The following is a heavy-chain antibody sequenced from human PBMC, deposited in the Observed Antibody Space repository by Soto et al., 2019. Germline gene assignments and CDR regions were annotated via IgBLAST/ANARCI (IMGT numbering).Heavy chain of an antibody. CDR1: GGTFSSYT. CDR2: IIPILGIA. V-gene: IGHV1-69*08. Sequence: QVQLVQSGAEVKKPGSSVKVSCKASGGTFSSYTISWVRQAPGQGLEWMGRIIPILGIANYAQKFQGRVTITADQSTSTAYMELSSLRSEDTAVYYCARDPNDSSGYYLQYYFDYWGQGTLVTVSS. J-gene: IGHJ4*02. D-gene: IGHD3-22*01. CDR3: ARDPNDSSGYYLQYYFDY.